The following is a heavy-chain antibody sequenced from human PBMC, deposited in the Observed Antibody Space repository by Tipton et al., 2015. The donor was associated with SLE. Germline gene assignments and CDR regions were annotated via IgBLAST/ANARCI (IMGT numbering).Heavy chain of an antibody. CDR2: IYYSGST. J-gene: IGHJ5*02. D-gene: IGHD3-3*01. Sequence: TLSLTCTVSGGSISSYYWSWIRQPPGKGLEWIGYIYYSGSTNYNPSLKSRVTISVDTSKNQFSLKLSSVTAADTAVYYCASLQYYDFWSGPAGWFDPWGQGTLVTVSS. CDR1: GGSISSYY. V-gene: IGHV4-59*01. CDR3: ASLQYYDFWSGPAGWFDP.